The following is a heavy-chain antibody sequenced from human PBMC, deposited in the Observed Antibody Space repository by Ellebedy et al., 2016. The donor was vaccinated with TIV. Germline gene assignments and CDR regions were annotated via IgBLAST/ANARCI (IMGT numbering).Heavy chain of an antibody. D-gene: IGHD4-17*01. CDR3: ARLIPLDDYGDLAPPPNWYFDL. CDR2: IYYSGST. Sequence: MPSETLSLTCTVSGGSISSGDYYWSWIRQPPGKGLEWIGYIYYSGSTNYNPSLKSRVTISVDTSKNQFSLKLSSVTAADTAVYYCARLIPLDDYGDLAPPPNWYFDLWGRGTLVTVSS. J-gene: IGHJ2*01. CDR1: GGSISSGDYY. V-gene: IGHV4-61*08.